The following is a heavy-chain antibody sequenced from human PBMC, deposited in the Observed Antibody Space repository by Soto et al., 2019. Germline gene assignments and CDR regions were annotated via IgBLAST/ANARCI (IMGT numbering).Heavy chain of an antibody. J-gene: IGHJ6*02. V-gene: IGHV1-18*01. D-gene: IGHD2-15*01. Sequence: DPVRVSCKASGYTFTSYGISWVRQAQGQGLEWLGWISAHNGNTNYAQKLQGRVTMTTDTATSTAYMELRSLRSDDTAVYYCARDGDIVVVVAVDYYSGMDIWG. CDR2: ISAHNGNT. CDR1: GYTFTSYG. CDR3: ARDGDIVVVVAVDYYSGMDI.